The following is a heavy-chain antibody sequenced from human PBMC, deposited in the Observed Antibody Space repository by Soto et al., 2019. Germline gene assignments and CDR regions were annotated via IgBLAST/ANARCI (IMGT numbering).Heavy chain of an antibody. CDR1: GFTFSSYG. CDR3: AKDQPPLDTAMVIGY. D-gene: IGHD5-18*01. V-gene: IGHV3-30*18. J-gene: IGHJ4*02. Sequence: PGGSLRLSCAASGFTFSSYGMHRVRQAPGKGLEWVAVISYDGSNKYYADSVKGRFTISRDNSKNTLYLQMNSLRAEDTAVYYCAKDQPPLDTAMVIGYWGQGTLVTVSS. CDR2: ISYDGSNK.